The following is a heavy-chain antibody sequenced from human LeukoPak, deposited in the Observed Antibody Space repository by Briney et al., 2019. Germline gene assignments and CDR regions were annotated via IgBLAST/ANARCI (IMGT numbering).Heavy chain of an antibody. D-gene: IGHD3-22*01. J-gene: IGHJ4*02. CDR2: IIPIFGTA. CDR1: GYTLTNYG. V-gene: IGHV1-69*05. Sequence: SVKVSCKVSGYTLTNYGISWVRQAPGQGLEWMGGIIPIFGTANYAQKFQGRVTITTDESTSTAYMELSSLRSEDTAVYYCARTYYYDSSGYQAPYYFDYWGQGTLVTVSS. CDR3: ARTYYYDSSGYQAPYYFDY.